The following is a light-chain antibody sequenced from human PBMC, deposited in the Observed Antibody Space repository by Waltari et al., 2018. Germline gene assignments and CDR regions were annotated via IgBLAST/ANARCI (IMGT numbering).Light chain of an antibody. CDR2: KDT. J-gene: IGLJ3*02. CDR1: VLANKY. V-gene: IGLV3-27*01. CDR3: YSAADNNPVV. Sequence: HELTQPSSVSVSRGQTARITCSGDVLANKYARWFQQKSGQAPMLVIYKDTERPSGVPERFSGSSSGTTVTLTITGAQTEDEADYYCYSAADNNPVVFGGGTKLTVL.